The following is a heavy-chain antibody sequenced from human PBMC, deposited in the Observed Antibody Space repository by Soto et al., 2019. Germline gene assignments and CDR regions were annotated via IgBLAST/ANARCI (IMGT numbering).Heavy chain of an antibody. V-gene: IGHV3-30-3*01. CDR1: GFTFSRYT. CDR3: ARETYYDFWSGPYYGMDV. CDR2: ISDDGNNK. J-gene: IGHJ6*02. D-gene: IGHD3-3*01. Sequence: PGGSLRLSCAASGFTFSRYTMHWVRQAPGKGLEWMAFISDDGNNKYYADSVKGQFTISRDNSKNTLYLQMNSLRTEDTAVYYCARETYYDFWSGPYYGMDVWGQGTTVTVSS.